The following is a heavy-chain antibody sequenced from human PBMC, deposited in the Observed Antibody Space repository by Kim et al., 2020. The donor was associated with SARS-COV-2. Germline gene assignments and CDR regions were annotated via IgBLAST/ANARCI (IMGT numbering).Heavy chain of an antibody. CDR1: GFTFSSYG. V-gene: IGHV3-30*18. D-gene: IGHD2-21*02. CDR2: ISYDGSNK. J-gene: IGHJ4*02. Sequence: GGSLRLSCAASGFTFSSYGMHWVRQAPGKGLEWVAVISYDGSNKYYADSVKGRFTISRDNSKNTLYLQMNSLRAEDTAVYYCAKEIAAYCGGDCYLDYWGQGTLVTVSS. CDR3: AKEIAAYCGGDCYLDY.